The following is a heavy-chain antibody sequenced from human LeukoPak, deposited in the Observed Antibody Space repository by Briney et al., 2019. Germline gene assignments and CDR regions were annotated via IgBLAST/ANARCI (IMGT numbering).Heavy chain of an antibody. CDR3: ARKNGLDY. CDR1: GFTFSSYW. CDR2: INKDGIEK. Sequence: PGGSLRLSCAASGFTFSSYWMTWVRQAPGKGLEWVANINKDGIEKHYVDSVKGRFTISRDNAKNSVYLQMNNVRAEDTAVYYCARKNGLDYWGQGTLVTVFS. V-gene: IGHV3-7*01. J-gene: IGHJ4*02.